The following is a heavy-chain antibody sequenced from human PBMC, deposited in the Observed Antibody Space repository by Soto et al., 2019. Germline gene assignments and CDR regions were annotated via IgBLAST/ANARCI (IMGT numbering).Heavy chain of an antibody. CDR3: AKWCTRLSAPTDGFAH. CDR1: GFTFSNHA. J-gene: IGHJ4*02. Sequence: GGSLRLSCAASGFTFSNHAMSWVRQAPGKGLEWVSGISGSGGSTYYADSVKGRFTISRDNSKDTLYLEMNSPRAEDTAIYFCAKWCTRLSAPTDGFAHWGQGSPDIGSS. V-gene: IGHV3-23*01. CDR2: ISGSGGST. D-gene: IGHD2-8*01.